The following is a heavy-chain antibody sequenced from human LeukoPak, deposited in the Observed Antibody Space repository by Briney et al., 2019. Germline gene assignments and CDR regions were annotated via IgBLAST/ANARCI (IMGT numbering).Heavy chain of an antibody. CDR1: GFTLSSYT. Sequence: GGSLRLSCVASGFTLSSYTMNWVRQAPGQGLEWVSGITASGSNTYYADSVKGRFTISRDNSKDTVFLQMNSLRAEDTAVYYCARDQKYQLLVYYYYYMDVWGKGTTVTVSS. D-gene: IGHD2-2*01. V-gene: IGHV3-23*01. J-gene: IGHJ6*03. CDR3: ARDQKYQLLVYYYYYMDV. CDR2: ITASGSNT.